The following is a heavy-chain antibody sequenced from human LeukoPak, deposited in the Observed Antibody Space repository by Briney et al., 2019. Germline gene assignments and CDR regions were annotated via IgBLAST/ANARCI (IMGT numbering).Heavy chain of an antibody. Sequence: GGSLRLSCTASGFTFTNYALHWVRQAPGKGLEWVAVISYDGTNKYYADSVKGRFTISRDNSKNTLSLQMNSLRAEDTALYYCARGFVLGAAKNYFDYWGQGALVTVSS. CDR2: ISYDGTNK. V-gene: IGHV3-30-3*01. CDR3: ARGFVLGAAKNYFDY. CDR1: GFTFTNYA. J-gene: IGHJ4*02. D-gene: IGHD2-21*02.